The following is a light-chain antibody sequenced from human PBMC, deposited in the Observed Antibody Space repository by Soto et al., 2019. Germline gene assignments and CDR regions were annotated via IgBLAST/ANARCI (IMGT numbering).Light chain of an antibody. Sequence: EIVLTHSPGTLSLSPGERATLSCRASQSVSSSYLAWYQQKPGQAPRLLIYGASSRATGIPARFSGSGSGTEFALTISGLQSEDFTVYFCQQYNTRPQTFGQGTKVDIK. CDR2: GAS. J-gene: IGKJ1*01. V-gene: IGKV3-20*01. CDR3: QQYNTRPQT. CDR1: QSVSSSY.